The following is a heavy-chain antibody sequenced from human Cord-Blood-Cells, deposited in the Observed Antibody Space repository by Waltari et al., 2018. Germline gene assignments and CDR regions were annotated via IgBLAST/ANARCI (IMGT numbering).Heavy chain of an antibody. CDR1: GYSISRGYY. D-gene: IGHD3-16*01. V-gene: IGHV4-38-2*02. Sequence: QVQLQESGPGLVKPSETLSLTCTVSGYSISRGYYWGWIRQPPGKGLEWIGSIYHSGSTYYNPSLKGRVPISVDTSKNQFSLKLSAVTAADTAVYYCAWSMGDRNAFDIWGQGTMVTVSS. J-gene: IGHJ3*02. CDR3: AWSMGDRNAFDI. CDR2: IYHSGST.